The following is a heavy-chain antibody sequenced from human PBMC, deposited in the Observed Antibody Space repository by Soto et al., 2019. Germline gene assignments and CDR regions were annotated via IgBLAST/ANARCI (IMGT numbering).Heavy chain of an antibody. V-gene: IGHV1-18*01. J-gene: IGHJ5*02. CDR2: ISAYNGNT. CDR1: GYTFTSYG. Sequence: QVQLVQSGAEVKKPGASVKVSCKASGYTFTSYGISWVRQAPGQGLEWMGWISAYNGNTNYAQKLQGRVTMTTDTSTSTAYMELMSLRSDDTAVDYCARGDHPMVRGVIFPNWFDHWGQGTLVTVSS. CDR3: ARGDHPMVRGVIFPNWFDH. D-gene: IGHD3-10*01.